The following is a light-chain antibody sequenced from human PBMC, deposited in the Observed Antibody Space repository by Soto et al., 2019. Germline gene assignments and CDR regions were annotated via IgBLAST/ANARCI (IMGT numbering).Light chain of an antibody. J-gene: IGKJ4*02. V-gene: IGKV1-5*03. CDR1: QSVRTW. CDR3: QQYDNYLT. CDR2: KET. Sequence: QLTQSPSTLSASVGDSVTITCRASQSVRTWLAWFQQKPGKSPKLLIYKETTLESGVPSRFSGSGSGTEFTLTISSLQPDDFATYYCQQYDNYLTFGRGTQVEIK.